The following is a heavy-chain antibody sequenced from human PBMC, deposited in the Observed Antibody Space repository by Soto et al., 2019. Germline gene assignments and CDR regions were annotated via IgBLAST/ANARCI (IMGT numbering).Heavy chain of an antibody. D-gene: IGHD2-21*01. CDR1: GYSFTTYW. CDR3: ARRLASTGYHGMDV. J-gene: IGHJ6*02. CDR2: IYPGDSDT. Sequence: GESLKISCKASGYSFTTYWIGWVRQMPGKGLEWMGKIYPGDSDTRYSPSFQGQVTISVDKSISTAYLQWSSLKASDTAMYYCARRLASTGYHGMDVWGQGTTVTVSS. V-gene: IGHV5-51*01.